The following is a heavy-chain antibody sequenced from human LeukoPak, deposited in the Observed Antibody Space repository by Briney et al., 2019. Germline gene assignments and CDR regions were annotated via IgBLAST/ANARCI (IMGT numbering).Heavy chain of an antibody. D-gene: IGHD1-26*01. CDR2: VYYSGST. J-gene: IGHJ4*02. CDR3: AREGGNYFDY. CDR1: GYSVTSGSDY. Sequence: SETLSLTCSVSGYSVTSGSDYWSWIRQPPGKGLEWIGSVYYSGSTNYNPSLKSRGTISVDTFKNQFSLRLSSVTAADTAVYYCAREGGNYFDYWGQGALVTVSS. V-gene: IGHV4-61*01.